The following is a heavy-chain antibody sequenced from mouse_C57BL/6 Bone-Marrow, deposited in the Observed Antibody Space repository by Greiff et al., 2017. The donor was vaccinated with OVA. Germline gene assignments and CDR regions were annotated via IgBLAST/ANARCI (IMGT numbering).Heavy chain of an antibody. CDR3: TTWYYSSSYAWFAY. CDR1: GFNIKDDY. CDR2: IDPENGDT. V-gene: IGHV14-4*01. Sequence: VQLQQSGAELVRPGASVKLSCTASGFNIKDDYMHWVKQRPEQGLEWIGWIDPENGDTEYASKFQGKATITADTSSNTAYLQLSSLTSEDTAVYYCTTWYYSSSYAWFAYWGQGTLVTVSA. J-gene: IGHJ3*01. D-gene: IGHD1-1*01.